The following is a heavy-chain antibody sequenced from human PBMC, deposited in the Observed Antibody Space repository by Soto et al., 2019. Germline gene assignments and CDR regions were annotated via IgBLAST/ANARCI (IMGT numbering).Heavy chain of an antibody. J-gene: IGHJ6*02. V-gene: IGHV1-18*01. CDR3: ARGGKSCYNGVCSLSGIDV. CDR1: GYTFTSYG. Sequence: QVQLVQSGAEVKKPGASVKVSCKASGYTFTSYGISWVRQAPGQGLEWMGWISAYNGNTNYAQKFQGRVTMTTDTSTSTAYIEQRSMRSDDTAVNYCARGGKSCYNGVCSLSGIDVWGQGTTVTVSS. D-gene: IGHD2-8*01. CDR2: ISAYNGNT.